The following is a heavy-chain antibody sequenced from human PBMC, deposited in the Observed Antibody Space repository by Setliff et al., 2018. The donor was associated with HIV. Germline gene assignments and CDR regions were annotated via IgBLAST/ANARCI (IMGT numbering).Heavy chain of an antibody. V-gene: IGHV1-46*01. CDR1: GNTFTTYY. CDR3: ARGKQMSRRSDAFDI. CDR2: INPRSGYT. D-gene: IGHD6-6*01. J-gene: IGHJ3*02. Sequence: ASVKVSCKASGNTFTTYYLHWVRQAPGQGLEWMGIINPRSGYTNYAQKFQGRVTMTRDASTTTVYMELTSLKSEDTAMYYCARGKQMSRRSDAFDIWGQGTKVTVSS.